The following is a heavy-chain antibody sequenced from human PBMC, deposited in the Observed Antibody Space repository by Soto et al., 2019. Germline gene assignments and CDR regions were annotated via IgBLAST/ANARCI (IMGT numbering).Heavy chain of an antibody. D-gene: IGHD5-18*01. Sequence: GPSVKVSCKASGYTFTSYAMHWVRQAPGQRLEWMGWINAGNGNTKYSQKFQGRVTITRDTSASTAYMELSSLRSEDTAVYYCARGYSYGYYFDYWGQGTLVTVSS. J-gene: IGHJ4*02. CDR1: GYTFTSYA. CDR2: INAGNGNT. CDR3: ARGYSYGYYFDY. V-gene: IGHV1-3*01.